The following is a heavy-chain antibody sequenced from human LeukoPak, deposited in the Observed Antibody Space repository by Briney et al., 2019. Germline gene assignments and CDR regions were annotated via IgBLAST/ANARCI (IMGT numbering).Heavy chain of an antibody. CDR2: IYTTGAGST. D-gene: IGHD3/OR15-3a*01. CDR3: ARGQIYDYWTPVSWKFDL. J-gene: IGHJ2*01. V-gene: IGHV4-38-2*02. CDR1: SFSITSGYF. Sequence: PSETLSLTCSVSSFSITSGYFWGWIRQSPGKGLEWIGNIYTTGAGSTYYNPSVKSRVTLFSDKAKNQLSLKMNSVTAADTAVYYCARGQIYDYWTPVSWKFDLWGRGTLVSVSS.